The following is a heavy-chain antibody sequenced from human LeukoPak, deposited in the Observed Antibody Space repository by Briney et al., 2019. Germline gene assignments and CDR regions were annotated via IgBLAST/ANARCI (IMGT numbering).Heavy chain of an antibody. J-gene: IGHJ6*03. CDR1: GFTVSSNY. CDR3: ASGSGIYCTPYYYMDV. V-gene: IGHV3-53*01. D-gene: IGHD3-10*01. CDR2: IYRGGST. Sequence: GGSLRLSCAASGFTVSSNYMSWVRQAPGKGLEWVSIIYRGGSTYYADSVKGRFTISRYNSKNTLYLQMYSLRAEVTVVYYCASGSGIYCTPYYYMDVWGKGTTVTVSS.